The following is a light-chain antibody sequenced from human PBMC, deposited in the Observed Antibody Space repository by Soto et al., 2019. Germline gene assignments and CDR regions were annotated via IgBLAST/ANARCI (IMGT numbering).Light chain of an antibody. CDR1: QSVSRN. J-gene: IGKJ1*01. Sequence: KLSVAAVSVSQRERVTLSCRASQSVSRNLAWYQQKPGQAPRLLIFRASNKATGIPDRFSGSGSGTEFILTISGLEPEDSRIYHSHLHGGSPEPFGEGAKV. CDR3: HLHGGSPEP. V-gene: IGKV3-20*01. CDR2: RAS.